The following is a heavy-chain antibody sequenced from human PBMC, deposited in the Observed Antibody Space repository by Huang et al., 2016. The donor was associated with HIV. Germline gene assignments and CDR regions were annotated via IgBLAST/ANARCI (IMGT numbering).Heavy chain of an antibody. CDR1: GGSFSGHY. V-gene: IGHV4-34*02. J-gene: IGHJ3*02. Sequence: QVQLQQWGAELLKPSETLSLTCAVSGGSFSGHYWTWIRQPPGRGLEWIGEISDSGSTTDNPSRKRRVTISGDTSQSQCSLKLNSVTAADTAIYYCARMFKYDSGGYWGNDAFDIWGQGTMVTVSS. CDR2: ISDSGST. D-gene: IGHD3-22*01. CDR3: ARMFKYDSGGYWGNDAFDI.